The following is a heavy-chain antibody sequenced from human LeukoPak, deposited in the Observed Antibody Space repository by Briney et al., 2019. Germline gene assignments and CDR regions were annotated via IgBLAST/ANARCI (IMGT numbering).Heavy chain of an antibody. J-gene: IGHJ4*02. V-gene: IGHV3-7*01. D-gene: IGHD3-22*01. Sequence: PGGSLRLSCAASGFTFSSYWMSWVRQAPGKGLEWVANIKQDGSEKYYVDSVKGRFTISRDNAKNPLYLQMNSLRAEDTAVYYCARGHYYDSSGYCFDYWGQGTLVTVSS. CDR2: IKQDGSEK. CDR3: ARGHYYDSSGYCFDY. CDR1: GFTFSSYW.